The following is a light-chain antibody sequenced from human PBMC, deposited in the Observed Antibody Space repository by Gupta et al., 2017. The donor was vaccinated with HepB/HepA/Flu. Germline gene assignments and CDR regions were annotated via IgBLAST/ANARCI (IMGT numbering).Light chain of an antibody. CDR1: KSDVGSYNL. V-gene: IGLV2-23*02. J-gene: IGLJ2*01. CDR2: GVN. CDR3: CSYAGSSTFGVL. Sequence: QASLAQPGSVVGAPGQVINISLPGTKSDVGSYNLVSWYQQHPGKAPKLMIYGVNQRPSGVSNRFSGSKSGNTASLTISGLQAEDEADYYCCSYAGSSTFGVLFGGGTKLTVL.